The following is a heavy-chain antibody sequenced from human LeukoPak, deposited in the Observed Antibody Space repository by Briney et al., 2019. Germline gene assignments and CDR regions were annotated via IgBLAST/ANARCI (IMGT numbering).Heavy chain of an antibody. V-gene: IGHV3-23*01. CDR1: GFTFSSYA. D-gene: IGHD3-22*01. J-gene: IGHJ4*02. Sequence: GGSLRLSCAASGFTFSSYAMSWVRQAPGKGLEWVSAISGSGGSTYYADSVRGRFTISKDNSKNTMYLKMHSLRAEYTAVYYCAKDHYNDSRGWDYWGQGTLVTVSS. CDR2: ISGSGGST. CDR3: AKDHYNDSRGWDY.